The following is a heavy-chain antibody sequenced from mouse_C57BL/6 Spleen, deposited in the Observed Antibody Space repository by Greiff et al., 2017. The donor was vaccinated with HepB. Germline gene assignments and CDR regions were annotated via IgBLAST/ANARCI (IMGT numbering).Heavy chain of an antibody. Sequence: EVQLQQSGPELVKPGASVKISCKASGYTFTDYYMNWVKQSHGKSLEWIGDINPNNGGTSYNQKFKGKATLTVDKSSSTAYMELRSLTSEDSAVYYCARCRYYYHFDYWGQGTTLTVSS. CDR2: INPNNGGT. D-gene: IGHD1-1*01. CDR3: ARCRYYYHFDY. CDR1: GYTFTDYY. J-gene: IGHJ2*01. V-gene: IGHV1-26*01.